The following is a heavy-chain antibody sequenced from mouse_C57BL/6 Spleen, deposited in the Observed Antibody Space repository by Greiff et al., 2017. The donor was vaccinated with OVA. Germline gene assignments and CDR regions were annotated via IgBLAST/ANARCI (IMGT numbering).Heavy chain of an antibody. J-gene: IGHJ2*01. V-gene: IGHV1-81*01. CDR3: ARGAPDSSGPFDY. Sequence: QVQLQQSGAELARPGASVKLSCKASGYTFTSYGISWVKQRTGQGLEWIGEIYPRSGNTYYNEKFKGKATLTADKSSSTAYMELRSLTSEDSAVYFCARGAPDSSGPFDYWGQGTTLTVSS. CDR2: IYPRSGNT. D-gene: IGHD3-2*02. CDR1: GYTFTSYG.